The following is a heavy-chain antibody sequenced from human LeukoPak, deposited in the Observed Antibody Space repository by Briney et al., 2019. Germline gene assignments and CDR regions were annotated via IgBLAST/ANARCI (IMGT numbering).Heavy chain of an antibody. J-gene: IGHJ4*02. D-gene: IGHD2-15*01. CDR1: GFTFSTYG. CDR3: ARSVEEVADY. CDR2: IWHDGSHK. V-gene: IGHV3-33*08. Sequence: GGSLRLSCAASGFTFSTYGMHWVRQAPGKGLEWVTVIWHDGSHKDYADSVKGRFTISRDNAKNSLYLQMNSLRAEDTAVYYCARSVEEVADYWGQGTLVTVSS.